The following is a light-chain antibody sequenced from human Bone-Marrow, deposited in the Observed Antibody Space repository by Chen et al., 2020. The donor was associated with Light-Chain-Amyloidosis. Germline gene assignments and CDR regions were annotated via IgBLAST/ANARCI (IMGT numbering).Light chain of an antibody. V-gene: IGLV2-14*01. Sequence: QSALTQPASVSGSPGQSITISGTGTSSDVGGDNHVSWYQQHPDKAPKLVIYEVTNRPSWVPDRFSGSKSDNTASLTISGLQTEDKADYFCSSYTITNTLVFGSGTRVTVL. J-gene: IGLJ1*01. CDR2: EVT. CDR3: SSYTITNTLV. CDR1: SSDVGGDNH.